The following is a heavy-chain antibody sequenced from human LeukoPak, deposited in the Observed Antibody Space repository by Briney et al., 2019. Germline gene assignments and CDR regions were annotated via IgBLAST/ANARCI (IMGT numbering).Heavy chain of an antibody. V-gene: IGHV3-23*01. Sequence: GGSLRLSCAASGFSFSDWGMLWVRQAPGEGLEWVSAISGSGGSTYYADSVKGRFTIPRDNSKNTLYLRMSSLRAEDTAVYFCATKTAFDYWGQGTLVTVSS. CDR1: GFSFSDWG. J-gene: IGHJ4*02. CDR2: ISGSGGST. CDR3: ATKTAFDY. D-gene: IGHD5-18*01.